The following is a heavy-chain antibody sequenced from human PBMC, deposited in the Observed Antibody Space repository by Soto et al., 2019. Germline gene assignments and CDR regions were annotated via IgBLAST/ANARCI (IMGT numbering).Heavy chain of an antibody. J-gene: IGHJ6*02. CDR3: ARVATISKHYYYYGMHV. D-gene: IGHD5-12*01. V-gene: IGHV4-4*02. CDR1: GGSISSSNW. Sequence: QVQLQESGPGLVKPSGTLSLTCAVSGGSISSSNWWSWVRQPPGKGLEWIGEIYHSGSTNNTPSLQSRVTISVDKSKNQFSLKLSSVTAADTAVYYCARVATISKHYYYYGMHVWGQGTTVTVSS. CDR2: IYHSGST.